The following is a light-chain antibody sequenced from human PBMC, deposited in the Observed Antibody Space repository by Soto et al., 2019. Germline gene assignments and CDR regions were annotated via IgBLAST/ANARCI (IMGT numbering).Light chain of an antibody. Sequence: QSVLTQPRSVSGSPGQSVSISCTGTSSELGGYNYVSWYQQHPGKAPKLMIYDVSKRPSGVPDRFSGSKSGNTASLTISGLQAEDEADYYCCSYGGSVVFGGGTKLTVL. J-gene: IGLJ2*01. CDR2: DVS. V-gene: IGLV2-11*01. CDR1: SSELGGYNY. CDR3: CSYGGSVV.